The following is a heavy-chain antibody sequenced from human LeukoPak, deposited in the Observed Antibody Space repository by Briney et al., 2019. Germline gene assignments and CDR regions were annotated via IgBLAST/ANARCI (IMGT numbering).Heavy chain of an antibody. CDR3: ARSVGKQQLVPRDYYYYYMVV. CDR1: GYSLTELS. J-gene: IGHJ6*03. Sequence: GASVKVSCKVSGYSLTELSMHWVRQAPGKGLEWMGGFDHEDGETIYAQKFQGRVTMTTDTSTSTAYMELRSLRSDDTAVYYCARSVGKQQLVPRDYYYYYMVVWGKGTTVTVSS. V-gene: IGHV1-24*01. D-gene: IGHD6-13*01. CDR2: FDHEDGET.